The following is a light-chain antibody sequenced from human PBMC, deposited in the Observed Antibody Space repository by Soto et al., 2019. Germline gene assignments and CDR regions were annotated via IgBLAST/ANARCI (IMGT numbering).Light chain of an antibody. CDR2: DVT. J-gene: IGLJ1*01. V-gene: IGLV2-14*03. Sequence: QSVLTQPASVSGAPGQAIALSRTGNKKFVGGYNYVSWYQQHPGKAPKLMIYDVTNRPSGVSDRFSGSKSGNTASLTISGLQAEDEADYYCNSYTSSSTYVFGPGTKVTVL. CDR3: NSYTSSSTYV. CDR1: KKFVGGYNY.